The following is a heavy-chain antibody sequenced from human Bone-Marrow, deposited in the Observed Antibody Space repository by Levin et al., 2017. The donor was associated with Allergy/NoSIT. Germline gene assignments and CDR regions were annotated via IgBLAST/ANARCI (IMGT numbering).Heavy chain of an antibody. D-gene: IGHD3-3*01. CDR1: GFTFSSYS. J-gene: IGHJ4*02. Sequence: LSLTCAASGFTFSSYSMNWVRQAPGKGLEWVSSVSGSASSTSYADSVKGRFTISRDNSKNTLYLQMNSLRAEDTAVYYCAKGRISIFGVVIDFDYWGQGTLVTVSS. CDR2: VSGSASST. CDR3: AKGRISIFGVVIDFDY. V-gene: IGHV3-23*01.